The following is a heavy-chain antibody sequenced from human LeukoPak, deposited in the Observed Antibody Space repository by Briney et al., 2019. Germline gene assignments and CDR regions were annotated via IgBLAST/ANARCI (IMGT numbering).Heavy chain of an antibody. CDR1: GYTFTGYY. V-gene: IGHV1-2*02. CDR3: ARDRYCSGGSCYSLGRFDP. J-gene: IGHJ5*02. Sequence: ASVKVSCKASGYTFTGYYMHWVRRAPGQGLEWMGWINPNSGGTNYAQKFQGRVTMTRDTSISTAYMELSRLRSDDTAVYYCARDRYCSGGSCYSLGRFDPWGQGTLVTVSS. D-gene: IGHD2-15*01. CDR2: INPNSGGT.